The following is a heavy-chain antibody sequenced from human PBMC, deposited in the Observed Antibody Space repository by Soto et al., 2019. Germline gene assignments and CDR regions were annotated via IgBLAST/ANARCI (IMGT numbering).Heavy chain of an antibody. Sequence: EVQLVESGGGLVKPGGSLRLSCAASGFTFSTCSMNWVRQAPGKGLEWVSSISGSSRNIYYADSVKGRFTISRDNAKNSLYLQMNSLRAEDTAVDYCARDNGYDAATLDYWGQGTLVTVSS. CDR1: GFTFSTCS. CDR3: ARDNGYDAATLDY. D-gene: IGHD5-12*01. CDR2: ISGSSRNI. J-gene: IGHJ4*02. V-gene: IGHV3-21*02.